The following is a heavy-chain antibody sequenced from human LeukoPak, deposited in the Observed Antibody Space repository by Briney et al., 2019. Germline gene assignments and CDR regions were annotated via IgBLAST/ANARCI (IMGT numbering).Heavy chain of an antibody. CDR3: ARYAGFGGVIVRSYFDN. V-gene: IGHV4-34*01. Sequence: SETLSLTCAVYGGSFSGYYWSWIRQSPEKGLEWIGEISHSGSTNYSPSLKSRVTISVDTSRNQFSLKVISVTAADTAVYYCARYAGFGGVIVRSYFDNWGQGTLVTVSS. CDR2: ISHSGST. J-gene: IGHJ4*02. D-gene: IGHD3-16*02. CDR1: GGSFSGYY.